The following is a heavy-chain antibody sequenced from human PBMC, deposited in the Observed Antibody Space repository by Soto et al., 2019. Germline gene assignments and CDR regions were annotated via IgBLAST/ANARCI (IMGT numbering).Heavy chain of an antibody. Sequence: PSETLSLTCTVSGGSVNSDSHYWSWIRQPPGKGLEWIACIYHSGSANYNPSLKSRVTISVDTSKNQFSLKLSSMTAADTAVYYCASTPYCSGGSCYSGDYYYYYGMDVWGQGTTVTVSS. D-gene: IGHD2-15*01. V-gene: IGHV4-61*01. J-gene: IGHJ6*02. CDR3: ASTPYCSGGSCYSGDYYYYYGMDV. CDR2: IYHSGSA. CDR1: GGSVNSDSHY.